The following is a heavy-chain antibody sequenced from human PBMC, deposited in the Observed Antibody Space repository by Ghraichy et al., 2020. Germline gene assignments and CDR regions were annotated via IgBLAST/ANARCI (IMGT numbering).Heavy chain of an antibody. J-gene: IGHJ4*02. CDR1: GFTFSSYS. CDR2: ISSSSSYI. V-gene: IGHV3-21*01. Sequence: GSLRLSCAASGFTFSSYSMNWVRQAPGKGLEWVSSISSSSSYIYYADSVKGRFTISRDNAKNSLYLQMNSLRAEDTAVYYCAREDWDALFDYWGQGTLVTVSS. CDR3: AREDWDALFDY. D-gene: IGHD3/OR15-3a*01.